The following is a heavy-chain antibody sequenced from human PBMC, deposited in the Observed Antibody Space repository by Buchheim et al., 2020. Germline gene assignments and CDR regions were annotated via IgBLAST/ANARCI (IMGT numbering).Heavy chain of an antibody. Sequence: QVQMVQSGAEVKKPGASVKVSCKALGYSFTTFDTHWVRQAPGQGLEWLGRISASDGSTTLAQQLHGRIIMTRDTTTDTGYMELSSLRYEDTPIYYCARVLRDGNDWYHYNQWGQGAL. CDR1: GYSFTTFD. CDR3: ARVLRDGNDWYHYNQ. CDR2: ISASDGST. D-gene: IGHD5-24*01. J-gene: IGHJ4*02. V-gene: IGHV1-46*01.